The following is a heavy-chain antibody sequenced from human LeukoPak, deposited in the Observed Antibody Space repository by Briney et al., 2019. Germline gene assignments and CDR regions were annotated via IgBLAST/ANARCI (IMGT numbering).Heavy chain of an antibody. Sequence: SETLSLTCTVSGDSIRSSSYHWGWIRQPPGKGLEWIGSVYYSGTTYYNPSLESRVTISVDTSKNQFSLKLNSVTAADTAVYFCARPSGGYYYFDYWGQGTLVTVSS. CDR1: GDSIRSSSYH. J-gene: IGHJ4*02. D-gene: IGHD3-10*01. V-gene: IGHV4-39*01. CDR2: VYYSGTT. CDR3: ARPSGGYYYFDY.